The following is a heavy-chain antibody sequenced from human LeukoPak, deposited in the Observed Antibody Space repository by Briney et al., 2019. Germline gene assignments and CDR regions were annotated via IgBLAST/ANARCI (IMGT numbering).Heavy chain of an antibody. J-gene: IGHJ4*02. CDR2: IYTSGST. CDR1: GGSISSYY. V-gene: IGHV4-4*09. CDR3: ASLYCSSTSCYFPY. D-gene: IGHD2-2*01. Sequence: SETLSLTCTVSGGSISSYYWSWIRQPPGKGLEWIGYIYTSGSTNYNPSLKSRVTISVDTSKNQFSLKLSSVTAADTALYYCASLYCSSTSCYFPYWGQGTLVTVSS.